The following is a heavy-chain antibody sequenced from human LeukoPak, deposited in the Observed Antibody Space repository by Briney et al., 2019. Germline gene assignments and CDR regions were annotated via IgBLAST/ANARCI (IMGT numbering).Heavy chain of an antibody. D-gene: IGHD1-1*01. V-gene: IGHV3-30*18. J-gene: IGHJ4*02. Sequence: GGSLRLSCAASGFTFSSYGMHWVRQAPGKGLEWVAVISYDGSNKYYADSVKGRFTVSRDNSKNTLYLQMNSLRAEDTAVYYCAKDPIKLERRSSVYYFDYWGQGTLVTVSS. CDR1: GFTFSSYG. CDR3: AKDPIKLERRSSVYYFDY. CDR2: ISYDGSNK.